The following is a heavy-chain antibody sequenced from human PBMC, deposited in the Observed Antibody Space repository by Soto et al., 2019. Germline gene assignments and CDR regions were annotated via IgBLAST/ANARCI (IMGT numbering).Heavy chain of an antibody. CDR2: ISYDGSNK. Sequence: GGSLRLSCAASGFTFSSYAMHWVRQAPGKGLEWVAVISYDGSNKYYADSVKGRFTISRDNSKNTLYLQMNSLRAEDTAVYYCAREYSSSQDTFDIRGQGTMVTVSS. CDR3: AREYSSSQDTFDI. J-gene: IGHJ3*02. V-gene: IGHV3-30*04. CDR1: GFTFSSYA. D-gene: IGHD6-6*01.